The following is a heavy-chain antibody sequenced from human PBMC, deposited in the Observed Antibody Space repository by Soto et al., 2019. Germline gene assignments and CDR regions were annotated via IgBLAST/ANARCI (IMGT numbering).Heavy chain of an antibody. V-gene: IGHV1-69*13. CDR2: IIPIFGTA. Sequence: GASVEVSCEASGGTFSSYAISWVRQAPGQGLEWMGGIIPIFGTANYAQKFQGRVTITADESTSTAYMELSSLRSEDTAVYYCARGSDPLTYYYDSSGYYYLYWGQGTLVTVSS. CDR1: GGTFSSYA. J-gene: IGHJ4*02. CDR3: ARGSDPLTYYYDSSGYYYLY. D-gene: IGHD3-22*01.